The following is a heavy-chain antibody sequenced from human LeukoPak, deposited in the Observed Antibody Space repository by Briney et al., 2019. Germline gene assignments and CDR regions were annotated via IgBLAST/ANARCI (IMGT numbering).Heavy chain of an antibody. CDR2: ISSNGGST. Sequence: GGSLRLSCAASGFTFSSYAMHWVRQAPGKGLEYVSAISSNGGSTYYANSVKGRFTISRDNSKNTLYLQLGSLRAEEMAVYYWARDGGSQQGPAFDIWGQGTMVTVSS. V-gene: IGHV3-64*01. CDR3: ARDGGSQQGPAFDI. CDR1: GFTFSSYA. D-gene: IGHD1-26*01. J-gene: IGHJ3*02.